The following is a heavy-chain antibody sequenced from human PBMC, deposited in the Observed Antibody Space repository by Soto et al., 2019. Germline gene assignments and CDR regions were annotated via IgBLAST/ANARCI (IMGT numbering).Heavy chain of an antibody. J-gene: IGHJ4*02. CDR1: GFTVRSNY. CDR3: AREDPLLGPFDY. Sequence: GGSLRLSCAASGFTVRSNYMSWVRQAPGKGLEWVSVIYSGGSTYYADSVKGRFTISRDNSKNTLYLQMNSLRAEDTAVYYCAREDPLLGPFDYWGQGTLVTVS. CDR2: IYSGGST. D-gene: IGHD7-27*01. V-gene: IGHV3-66*01.